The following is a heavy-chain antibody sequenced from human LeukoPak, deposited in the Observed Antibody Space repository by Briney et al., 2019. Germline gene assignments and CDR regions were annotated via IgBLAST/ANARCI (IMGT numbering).Heavy chain of an antibody. J-gene: IGHJ4*02. CDR2: ISYDGSNK. V-gene: IGHV3-30*03. CDR1: GFTFSSYG. D-gene: IGHD6-19*01. CDR3: ARAANIAVAGTVPLDY. Sequence: GGSLRLSCAASGFTFSSYGMHWVRQAPGKGLEWVAVISYDGSNKYYADSVKGRFTISRDNSKNTLYLQMNSLRAEDTAVYYCARAANIAVAGTVPLDYWGQGTLVTVSS.